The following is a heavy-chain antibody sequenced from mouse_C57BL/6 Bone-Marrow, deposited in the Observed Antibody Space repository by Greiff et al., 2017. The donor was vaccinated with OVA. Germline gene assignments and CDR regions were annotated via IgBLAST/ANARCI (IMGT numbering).Heavy chain of an antibody. Sequence: QVQLQQPGAELVKPGASVKLSCKASGYTFTSYWMHWVKQRPGQGLEWIGMIHPNSGSTNYNEKFKSKATLTVDKSSSTAYMQRSSLTSEDSAVYDCARGRWLVLLYANWGQGTLVTVSA. J-gene: IGHJ3*01. V-gene: IGHV1-64*01. CDR1: GYTFTSYW. D-gene: IGHD2-3*01. CDR3: ARGRWLVLLYAN. CDR2: IHPNSGST.